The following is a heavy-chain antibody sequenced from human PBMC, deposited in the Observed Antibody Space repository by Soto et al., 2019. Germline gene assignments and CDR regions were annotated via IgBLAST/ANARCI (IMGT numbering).Heavy chain of an antibody. V-gene: IGHV4-39*01. D-gene: IGHD1-1*01. J-gene: IGHJ1*01. CDR1: GGSISTTFYY. CDR2: VFYNGKT. Sequence: QLRLLESGPGVVKPAETLSLTCTVSGGSISTTFYYWGWIRQSPGKGLEWIGTVFYNGKTFYSPSLHSQISISADTSENQFSLRLTSVTAADTAVYYCARHPINDDNYPAEVNFWGQGTLVTVSS. CDR3: ARHPINDDNYPAEVNF.